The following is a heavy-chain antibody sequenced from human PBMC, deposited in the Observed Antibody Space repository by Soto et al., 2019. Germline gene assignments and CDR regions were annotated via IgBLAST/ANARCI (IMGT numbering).Heavy chain of an antibody. D-gene: IGHD3-10*01. CDR3: ARQGFGPLHGLVDA. V-gene: IGHV4-59*08. J-gene: IGHJ6*02. Sequence: QVQLQESGPGLVKPSETLSLSCTVSGGSISSYYWSWFRQSPGKRMEWIGYVHHSWGSSYNPSLQSRVAISLDTSKSQLSLKVTSVTATDTAVYYCARQGFGPLHGLVDAWGQGTTVTVSS. CDR1: GGSISSYY. CDR2: VHHSWGS.